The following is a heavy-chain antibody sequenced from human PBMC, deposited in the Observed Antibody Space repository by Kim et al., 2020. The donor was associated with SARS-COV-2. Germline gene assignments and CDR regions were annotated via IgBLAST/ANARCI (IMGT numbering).Heavy chain of an antibody. J-gene: IGHJ4*02. V-gene: IGHV3-66*01. Sequence: GGSLRLSCVVSGFTVSNTYMSWVRQAPGKGLEWVSIIYGGGSTYYADSVKGRFTISRHDSKNTVYLQMNSLRAEDTAVYFCAREPSTYFDYWGQGTLVTV. CDR3: AREPSTYFDY. CDR1: GFTVSNTY. CDR2: IYGGGST.